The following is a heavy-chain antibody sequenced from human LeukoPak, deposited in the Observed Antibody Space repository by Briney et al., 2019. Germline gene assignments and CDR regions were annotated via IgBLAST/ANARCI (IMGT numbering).Heavy chain of an antibody. CDR2: INPNSGDT. D-gene: IGHD6-19*01. CDR3: ARVSGWYASDFDY. V-gene: IGHV1-2*02. Sequence: ASVKVSCKASGYSFTGYYMHWVRQAHGQGLEWMGWINPNSGDTNYAQKFQGRVNMTRDMSICTAYMELSRLRSDDTAVYYCARVSGWYASDFDYWGQGTLVTVSS. J-gene: IGHJ4*02. CDR1: GYSFTGYY.